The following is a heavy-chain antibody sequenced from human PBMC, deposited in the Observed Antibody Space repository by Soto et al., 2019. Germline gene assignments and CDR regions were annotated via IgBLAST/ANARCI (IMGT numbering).Heavy chain of an antibody. CDR3: AHRRSPSIAAAGNVFDY. D-gene: IGHD6-13*01. Sequence: ASVKVSCKASGYTFTSYAMHWVRQAPGQRLEWMGWINAGNGNTKYSQKFQGRVTITKDTSKKQVVLTMTNMDPVDTATYYCAHRRSPSIAAAGNVFDYWGQGTLVTVSS. CDR1: GYTFTSYA. CDR2: INAGNGNT. J-gene: IGHJ4*02. V-gene: IGHV1-3*01.